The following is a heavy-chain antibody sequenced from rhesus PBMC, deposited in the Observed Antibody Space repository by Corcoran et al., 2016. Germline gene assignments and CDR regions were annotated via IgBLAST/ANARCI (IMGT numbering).Heavy chain of an antibody. D-gene: IGHD2-15*01. CDR1: GFALNPTGMG. CDR2: IYWDDDR. CDR3: TRYLRSNFYFDY. Sequence: QVTLKASGPALVKPTQPLTLTCILSGFALNPTGMGVGLIRPPPGKTLEWLAHIYWDDDRRLSTSLKSRLTISKDTSKNQVVLTMTNMDPVDTATYYCTRYLRSNFYFDYWGQGVLVTVSS. V-gene: IGHV2-1*01. J-gene: IGHJ4*01.